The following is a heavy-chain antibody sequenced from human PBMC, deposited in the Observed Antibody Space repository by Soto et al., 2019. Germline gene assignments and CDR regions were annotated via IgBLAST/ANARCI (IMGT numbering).Heavy chain of an antibody. CDR3: ARGRMIRAGGKTVWLGMDV. Sequence: GGSLRLSCEASGFIFPSHWMNWVRQAPGRGLEWVANIKEDGSQKYYVDSVNGRFTISRDNANNSLFLHMNSLRAEDTAVYYCARGRMIRAGGKTVWLGMDVWGQGTTVTVSS. D-gene: IGHD3-16*01. CDR1: GFIFPSHW. V-gene: IGHV3-7*05. J-gene: IGHJ6*02. CDR2: IKEDGSQK.